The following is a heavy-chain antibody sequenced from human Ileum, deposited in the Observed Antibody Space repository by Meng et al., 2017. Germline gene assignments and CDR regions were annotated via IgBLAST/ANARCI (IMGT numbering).Heavy chain of an antibody. CDR1: GFSFTNYW. Sequence: GGSLRLSCAASGFSFTNYWMSLVRQAPGKGLEWVANIKPDGSEIYYVDSVKGRFTISRDNAKDSLYLQMNSLRAEDTAVYFCADGRNYHSGSHPWGQGTLVTVSS. CDR2: IKPDGSEI. CDR3: ADGRNYHSGSHP. J-gene: IGHJ5*02. D-gene: IGHD3-16*01. V-gene: IGHV3-7*01.